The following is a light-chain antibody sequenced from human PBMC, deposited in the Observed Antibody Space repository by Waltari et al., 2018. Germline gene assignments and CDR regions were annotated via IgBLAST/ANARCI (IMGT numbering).Light chain of an antibody. V-gene: IGKV3-11*01. CDR3: QQAASFPLT. J-gene: IGKJ4*01. Sequence: EIVLTQSPATLSLSPGERATLSCRASQGVSSSLAWYQQKPGQAPRLLIYDASKRATGIPARFSGSGSGTDFTLTISSLQADDFATYYCQQAASFPLTFGGGTKVEIK. CDR2: DAS. CDR1: QGVSSS.